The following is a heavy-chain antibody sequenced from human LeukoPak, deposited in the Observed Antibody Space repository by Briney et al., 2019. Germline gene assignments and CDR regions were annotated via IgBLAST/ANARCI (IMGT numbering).Heavy chain of an antibody. D-gene: IGHD7-27*01. CDR1: GGTFSSYA. V-gene: IGHV1-69*05. CDR3: ARHGDPHRDWFDP. Sequence: SVTVSCKASGGTFSSYAISWVRQAPGQGLEWMGGIIPIFGTANYAQKSQGRVTITTDESTSTAYMELSSLRSEDTAVYYCARHGDPHRDWFDPWGQGTLVTVSS. J-gene: IGHJ5*02. CDR2: IIPIFGTA.